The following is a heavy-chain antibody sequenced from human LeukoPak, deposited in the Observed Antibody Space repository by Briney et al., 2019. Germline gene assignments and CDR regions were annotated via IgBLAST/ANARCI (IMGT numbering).Heavy chain of an antibody. CDR2: INHSVST. D-gene: IGHD2-15*01. V-gene: IGHV4-34*01. CDR3: ASAPRVVVVAAAHNWFDP. CDR1: GGSFSGYY. Sequence: PSETLSLTCAVDGGSFSGYYWSWIRHPPGKGLEWNGEINHSVSTNYNPSLKTRVTISVDTSKNQFSLKLSSVTAADTAVHYCASAPRVVVVAAAHNWFDPWGQGTLVTVSS. J-gene: IGHJ5*02.